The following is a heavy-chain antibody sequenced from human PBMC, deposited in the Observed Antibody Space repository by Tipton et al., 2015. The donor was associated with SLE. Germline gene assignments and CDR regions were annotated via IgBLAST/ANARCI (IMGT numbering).Heavy chain of an antibody. V-gene: IGHV4-30-2*01. CDR1: GGSLNSGGYS. J-gene: IGHJ4*02. CDR3: ARGELTAITTGGYFDY. D-gene: IGHD4-11*01. Sequence: TLSLTCAVSGGSLNSGGYSWGWIRQPPGKGLEWIGDIFHTGSTYYSPSLEGRVTISEDRSKNQFSLTLWSVTAADTAVYYCARGELTAITTGGYFDYWGQGVPVTVSS. CDR2: IFHTGST.